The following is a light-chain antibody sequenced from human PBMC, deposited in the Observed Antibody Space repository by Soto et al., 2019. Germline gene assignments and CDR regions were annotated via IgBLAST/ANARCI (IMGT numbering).Light chain of an antibody. Sequence: QSALTQPASVSGSPGQSITISCTGTSSDVGGYNYVSWYQQHPGKAPKLMIYDVSNRASGVSNRFSGSKSGNTASLTISGLQAEDEADYCCSSYTSSSTWVFGGGTKLTVL. J-gene: IGLJ3*02. V-gene: IGLV2-14*01. CDR1: SSDVGGYNY. CDR2: DVS. CDR3: SSYTSSSTWV.